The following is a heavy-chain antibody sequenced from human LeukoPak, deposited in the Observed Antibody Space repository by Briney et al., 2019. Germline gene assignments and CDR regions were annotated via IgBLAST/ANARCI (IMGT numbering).Heavy chain of an antibody. CDR3: ARDLKELKTHYYGSGDIDY. J-gene: IGHJ4*02. CDR1: GYTFTGYY. CDR2: INPNSGGT. Sequence: ASVKASCKASGYTFTGYYMHWVRQAPGQGLEWMGWINPNSGGTNYAQKFQGRVTMTRDTSISTAYMELSRLRSDDTAVYYCARDLKELKTHYYGSGDIDYWGQGTLVTVSS. V-gene: IGHV1-2*02. D-gene: IGHD3-10*01.